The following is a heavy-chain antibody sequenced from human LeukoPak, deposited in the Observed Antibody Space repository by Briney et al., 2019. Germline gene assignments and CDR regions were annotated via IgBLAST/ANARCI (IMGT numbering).Heavy chain of an antibody. V-gene: IGHV1-24*01. CDR1: GYTLTELS. CDR2: FDPEDGET. CDR3: ATVLFTVGATTRLGAFDI. D-gene: IGHD1-26*01. J-gene: IGHJ3*02. Sequence: ASVKVSCKVSGYTLTELSMHWVRQAPGKGLEWMGGFDPEDGETIYAQKFQGRVTMTEDTSTDTAYMELSSLRSEDTAVYYCATVLFTVGATTRLGAFDIWGQGTMVTVSS.